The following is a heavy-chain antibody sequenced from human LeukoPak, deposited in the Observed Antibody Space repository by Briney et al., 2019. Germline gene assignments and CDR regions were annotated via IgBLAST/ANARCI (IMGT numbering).Heavy chain of an antibody. J-gene: IGHJ4*02. V-gene: IGHV3-23*01. CDR2: ISGSGGST. CDR3: AKGEQLVQFPFDY. Sequence: GGSLRLSCAASGFTFSSYAMSWVRQAPGKGLEWDSAISGSGGSTYYADSVKGRFTISRDNSKNTLYLQMNSLRAEDTAVYYCAKGEQLVQFPFDYWGQGTLVTVSS. CDR1: GFTFSSYA. D-gene: IGHD6-13*01.